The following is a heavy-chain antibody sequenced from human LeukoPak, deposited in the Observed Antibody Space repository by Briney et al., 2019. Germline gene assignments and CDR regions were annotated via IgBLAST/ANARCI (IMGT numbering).Heavy chain of an antibody. V-gene: IGHV1-18*01. D-gene: IGHD4-23*01. CDR2: ISGYNGDT. J-gene: IGHJ2*01. Sequence: ASVKVSCKASGYTFTSYGVIWVRQAPGQGLEWMGWISGYNGDTKYAPKFQGSVTLTTDTSTSTAYMEVRSLRSDDTAVYYCARAYGGNGWYFDLWGRGTLVTVSS. CDR3: ARAYGGNGWYFDL. CDR1: GYTFTSYG.